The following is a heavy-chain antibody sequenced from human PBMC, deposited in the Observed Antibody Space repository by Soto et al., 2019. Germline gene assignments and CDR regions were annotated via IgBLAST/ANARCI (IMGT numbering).Heavy chain of an antibody. D-gene: IGHD1-1*01. CDR3: ARDQLEGNWFDP. V-gene: IGHV4-30-2*01. Sequence: QLQLQESGSGLVRPSQTLSLTCAVSGGSISSGGYSWNWIRQPPGKGLEWIGYIYHSGSTLYNPSLRSRVTISGDKSKHQFSLKPSSVTAADTAVYYCARDQLEGNWFDPWGQGTLVTVSS. CDR1: GGSISSGGYS. CDR2: IYHSGST. J-gene: IGHJ5*02.